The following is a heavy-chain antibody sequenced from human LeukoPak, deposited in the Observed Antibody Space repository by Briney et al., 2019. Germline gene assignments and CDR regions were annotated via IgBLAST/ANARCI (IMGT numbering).Heavy chain of an antibody. D-gene: IGHD1-26*01. CDR1: GFXFSSYW. V-gene: IGHV3-74*01. CDR2: ISGDGSGI. CDR3: AKGAVGATLFYYFDY. Sequence: PGGSLRLSCAASGFXFSSYWIHWVRQAPGKGQVWVSRISGDGSGITFADSVKGRFSISRDNAKNTLYLQMNSLRAEDTAVYYCAKGAVGATLFYYFDYWGQGTLVTVSS. J-gene: IGHJ4*02.